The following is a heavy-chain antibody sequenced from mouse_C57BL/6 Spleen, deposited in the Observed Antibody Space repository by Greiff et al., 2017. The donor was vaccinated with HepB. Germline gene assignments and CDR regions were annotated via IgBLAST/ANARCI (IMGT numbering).Heavy chain of an antibody. CDR2: ISDGGSYT. J-gene: IGHJ1*03. V-gene: IGHV5-4*01. D-gene: IGHD1-1*01. CDR1: GFTFSSYA. CDR3: ARDTRFYDYGSSYWYFDV. Sequence: EVMLVESGGGLVKPGGPLKLSCAASGFTFSSYAMSWVRQTPEKRLEWVATISDGGSYTYYPDNVKGRFTISRDNAKNNLYLQMSHLKSEDTAVYYCARDTRFYDYGSSYWYFDVWGTGTTVTVSS.